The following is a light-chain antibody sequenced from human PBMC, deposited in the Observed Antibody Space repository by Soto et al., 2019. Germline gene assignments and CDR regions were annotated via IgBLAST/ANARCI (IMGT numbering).Light chain of an antibody. J-gene: IGKJ2*01. CDR1: QSVSSTY. CDR3: QQYGSSPYT. V-gene: IGKV3-20*01. Sequence: EIVLTQSPGTLSLSPGERATLSCRASQSVSSTYLAWYQQKPGQAPRLLIYGASIRATGVPDRFSGSGSGTDFTLTISRLEPEDVAVYYCQQYGSSPYTFGQGNKLEIK. CDR2: GAS.